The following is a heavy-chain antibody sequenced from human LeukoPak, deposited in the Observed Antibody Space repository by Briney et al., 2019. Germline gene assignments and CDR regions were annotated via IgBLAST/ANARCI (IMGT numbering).Heavy chain of an antibody. V-gene: IGHV3-30*02. CDR2: IRYDGSNK. J-gene: IGHJ4*02. CDR3: AKELGATMGDLDY. D-gene: IGHD1-26*01. CDR1: GFTFSSYG. Sequence: GGSLRLSCAASGFTFSSYGMHWVCQAPGKGLEWVAFIRYDGSNKYYADSVKGRFTISRDNSKNTLYLQMNSLRAEDTAVYYCAKELGATMGDLDYWGQGTLVTVSS.